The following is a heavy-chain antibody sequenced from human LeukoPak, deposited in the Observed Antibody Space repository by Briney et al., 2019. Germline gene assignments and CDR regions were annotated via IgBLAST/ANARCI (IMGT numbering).Heavy chain of an antibody. CDR1: GFTFSSYW. CDR3: AKGTWLYAFDI. D-gene: IGHD6-19*01. CDR2: ISASGGST. J-gene: IGHJ3*02. Sequence: GGSLRLSCAASGFTFSSYWMSWVRRAPGKGLEWVSVISASGGSTYYADSVKGRFTISRDNSKNTLSLQMNSLRAEDTAVYYCAKGTWLYAFDIWGQGTMVTVSS. V-gene: IGHV3-23*01.